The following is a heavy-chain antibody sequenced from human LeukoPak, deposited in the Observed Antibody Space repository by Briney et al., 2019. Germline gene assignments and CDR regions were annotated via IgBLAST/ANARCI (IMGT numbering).Heavy chain of an antibody. V-gene: IGHV4-59*01. Sequence: PSETLSLTCTVSGGSISSYYWSWIRQPPGKGLEWIGYIYYSGSTNYNPSLKSRVTISVDTSKNQFSLKLSSVTAADTAFYFCASSLTGYSSSWFLAYWGPGTLVTVSS. J-gene: IGHJ4*02. CDR2: IYYSGST. CDR1: GGSISSYY. D-gene: IGHD6-13*01. CDR3: ASSLTGYSSSWFLAY.